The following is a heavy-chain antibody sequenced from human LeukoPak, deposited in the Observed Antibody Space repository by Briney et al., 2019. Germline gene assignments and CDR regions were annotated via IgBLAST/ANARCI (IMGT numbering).Heavy chain of an antibody. D-gene: IGHD2-2*01. V-gene: IGHV4-30-4*08. CDR3: ARAGAYCSSTSCYGQNWFDP. CDR2: IYYSGST. J-gene: IGHJ5*02. Sequence: SETLSLTCTVSGGSISSGDYYWSWIHQPPGKGLEWIGYIYYSGSTYYNPSLKSRVTMSVDTSKNQFSLKLSSVTAADTAVYYCARAGAYCSSTSCYGQNWFDPWGQGTLVTVSS. CDR1: GGSISSGDYY.